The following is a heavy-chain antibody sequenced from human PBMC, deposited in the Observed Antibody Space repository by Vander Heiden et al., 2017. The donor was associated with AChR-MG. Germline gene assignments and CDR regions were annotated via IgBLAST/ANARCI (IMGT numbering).Heavy chain of an antibody. CDR2: IYYSGST. CDR1: GGSIRSSSYY. Sequence: QLQLQESGPGLVKPSETLSLTCTVSGGSIRSSSYYWGWIRQPTGKGLEWIGSIYYSGSTSYNPSLKSRVTISVDTSKNQFSLKLSSVTAADTAVYYCARHGGVRHWVQDWFDPWGQGTLVTVSS. V-gene: IGHV4-39*01. D-gene: IGHD3-3*01. J-gene: IGHJ5*02. CDR3: ARHGGVRHWVQDWFDP.